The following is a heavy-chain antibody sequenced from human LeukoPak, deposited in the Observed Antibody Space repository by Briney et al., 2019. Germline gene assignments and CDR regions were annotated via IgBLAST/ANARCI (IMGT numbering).Heavy chain of an antibody. CDR2: IHYSGTT. J-gene: IGHJ4*02. Sequence: PSETLSLTCTVSGGSISGYHWSWIRQSPGKGLEWIGYIHYSGTTNYNPSLKSRLTISVDTSKNRFSLKLNSVTATDTAVYYCARRYGPWGQGTLVTVSS. V-gene: IGHV4-59*08. CDR3: ARRYGP. D-gene: IGHD3-16*01. CDR1: GGSISGYH.